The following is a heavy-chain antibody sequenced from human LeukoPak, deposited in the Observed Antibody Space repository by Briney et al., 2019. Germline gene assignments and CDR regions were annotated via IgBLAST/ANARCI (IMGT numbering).Heavy chain of an antibody. J-gene: IGHJ4*02. Sequence: PSETLSLTCAVSGGSISSGGYSWSWIRQPPGKGLEWIGYIYHSGSTYYNPSLKSRVTISVDRSKNQFSLKLSSVTAADTAVYFCAGDYGDYYFDYWGQGTLVTVSS. D-gene: IGHD4-17*01. V-gene: IGHV4-30-2*01. CDR1: GGSISSGGYS. CDR2: IYHSGST. CDR3: AGDYGDYYFDY.